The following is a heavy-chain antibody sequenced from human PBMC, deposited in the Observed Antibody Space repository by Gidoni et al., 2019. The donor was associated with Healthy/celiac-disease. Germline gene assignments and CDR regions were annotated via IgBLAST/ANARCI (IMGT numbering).Heavy chain of an antibody. J-gene: IGHJ4*02. CDR3: ARDRLGSSGYYSPFDY. V-gene: IGHV1-18*04. Sequence: QVQLVQSGAEVKKPGASVKVSCKAPGYTFTSYGISWVRQAPGQGLEWMGWISAYNGNTNYAQKIQGRVTMTADTSTSTAYMELRSLRSDDTAVYYCARDRLGSSGYYSPFDYWGQGTLVTVSS. CDR1: GYTFTSYG. D-gene: IGHD3-22*01. CDR2: ISAYNGNT.